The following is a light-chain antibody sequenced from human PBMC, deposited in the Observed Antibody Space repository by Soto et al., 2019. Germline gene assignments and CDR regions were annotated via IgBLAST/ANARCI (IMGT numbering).Light chain of an antibody. Sequence: QPVLTQSPSASASLGASVKLTCTLSSGHSSYAIAWHQQQPEKGPRYLMKLNSDGSHSKGDGIPDRFSGSSSGAERYLTISSLPSEDEADYYCQTWGTGIRGVFGGGTKVTVL. CDR1: SGHSSYA. CDR3: QTWGTGIRGV. V-gene: IGLV4-69*01. J-gene: IGLJ2*01. CDR2: LNSDGSH.